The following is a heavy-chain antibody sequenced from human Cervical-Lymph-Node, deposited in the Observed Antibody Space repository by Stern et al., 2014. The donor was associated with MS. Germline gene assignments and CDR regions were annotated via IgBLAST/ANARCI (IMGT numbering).Heavy chain of an antibody. CDR3: AKDSKMLALDY. V-gene: IGHV3-30*18. CDR2: ISYDGSNK. Sequence: VQLVESGGGVVQPGRSLRLSCAASGFTFSRYDMHWVRQAPGKGLEWVAVISYDGSNKYYAYSVKGRFTISRDNSKNTLYLQMNSLRAEDTAVYYCAKDSKMLALDYWGQGTLVTVSS. CDR1: GFTFSRYD. D-gene: IGHD3-10*02. J-gene: IGHJ4*02.